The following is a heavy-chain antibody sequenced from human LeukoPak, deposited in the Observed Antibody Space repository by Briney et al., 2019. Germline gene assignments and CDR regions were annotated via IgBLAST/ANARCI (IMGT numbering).Heavy chain of an antibody. Sequence: GGSLRLSCAASGFTFSSYWMSWVRQGPGKGLEWVATIKQDGSEKYYVDSVRGRFTISRDNAKNSLYLQMNSLRAEDTALYHCARDRGYCSGGSCYDWFDPWGQGTLVTVSS. V-gene: IGHV3-7*03. J-gene: IGHJ5*02. CDR1: GFTFSSYW. CDR3: ARDRGYCSGGSCYDWFDP. CDR2: IKQDGSEK. D-gene: IGHD2-15*01.